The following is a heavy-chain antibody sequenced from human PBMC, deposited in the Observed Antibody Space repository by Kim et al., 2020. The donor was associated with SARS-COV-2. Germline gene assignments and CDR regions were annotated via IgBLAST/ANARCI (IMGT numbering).Heavy chain of an antibody. V-gene: IGHV1-8*01. J-gene: IGHJ5*02. Sequence: KFQGRVTMTRNTSISTAYMELSSLRSEDTAVYYCARASPVVTAPRGWFDPWGQGTLVTVSS. D-gene: IGHD2-21*02. CDR3: ARASPVVTAPRGWFDP.